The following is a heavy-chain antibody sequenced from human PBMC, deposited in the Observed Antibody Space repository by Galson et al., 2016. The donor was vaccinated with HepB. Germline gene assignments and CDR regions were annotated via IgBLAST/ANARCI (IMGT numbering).Heavy chain of an antibody. D-gene: IGHD3-22*01. J-gene: IGHJ4*02. CDR3: AKGGPYYYDSSGYHYVVLPFDY. CDR2: ISGTGYRT. Sequence: LRLSCAASGFTFSSFAMSWVRQAPGKGLEWVSTISGTGYRTYYADSVKGRFTISRDNSKNTLYLQLNSLRAEDTAVYYCAKGGPYYYDSSGYHYVVLPFDYWGQGTLVTVSS. CDR1: GFTFSSFA. V-gene: IGHV3-23*01.